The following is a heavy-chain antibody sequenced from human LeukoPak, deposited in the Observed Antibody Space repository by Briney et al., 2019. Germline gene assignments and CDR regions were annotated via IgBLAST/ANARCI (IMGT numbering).Heavy chain of an antibody. J-gene: IGHJ3*02. V-gene: IGHV3-21*01. CDR3: ARDRGAETFDI. CDR2: ISSSSSYI. CDR1: GFTFSSYS. Sequence: GGSLRLSCAASGFTFSSYSMNWVRQAPGKGLEWVSSISSSSSYIYYAYSVKGRFTISRDNAKNSLYLQMNSLRAEDTAVYYCARDRGAETFDIWGQGTIVTVSS.